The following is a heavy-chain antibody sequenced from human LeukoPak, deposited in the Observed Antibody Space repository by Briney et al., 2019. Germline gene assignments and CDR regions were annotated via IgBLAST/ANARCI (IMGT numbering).Heavy chain of an antibody. CDR2: ISSSSSTI. Sequence: GGSLRLSCAASGCTFSNYAMHWVRQAPGKGLEWVSYISSSSSTIYYADSVKGRFTISRDNAKNSLYLQMNSLRAEDTAVYYCARDKDYYASGSPIDYWGQGTLVTVSS. V-gene: IGHV3-48*04. CDR1: GCTFSNYA. D-gene: IGHD3-10*01. J-gene: IGHJ4*02. CDR3: ARDKDYYASGSPIDY.